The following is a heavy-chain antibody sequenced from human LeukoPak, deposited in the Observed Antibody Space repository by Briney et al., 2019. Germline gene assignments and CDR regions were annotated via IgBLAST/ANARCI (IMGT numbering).Heavy chain of an antibody. CDR3: ARAGSSWLNNWFDP. CDR2: MNPNSGNT. V-gene: IGHV1-8*01. D-gene: IGHD6-13*01. CDR1: GYTFTSYD. Sequence: ASVKVSCKASGYTFTSYDINWVRQATGQGLEWMGWMNPNSGNTGYAQKFQGRVTMTRNTPISTAYMELSSLRSEDTAVYYCARAGSSWLNNWFDPWGQGTLVTVSS. J-gene: IGHJ5*02.